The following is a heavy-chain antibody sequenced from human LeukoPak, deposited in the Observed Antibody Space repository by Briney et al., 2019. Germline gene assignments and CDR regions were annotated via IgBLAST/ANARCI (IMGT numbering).Heavy chain of an antibody. CDR2: IKQDGSEK. D-gene: IGHD5-24*01. CDR1: GFTFSSYG. J-gene: IGHJ6*03. V-gene: IGHV3-7*01. CDR3: ARMAIGYNYYYYYMDV. Sequence: PGGSLRLSCAASGFTFSSYGMHWVRQAPGKGLEWVANIKQDGSEKYYVDSVKGRFTISRDNAKNSLYLQMNSLRAEDTAVYYCARMAIGYNYYYYYMDVWGKGTTVTVSS.